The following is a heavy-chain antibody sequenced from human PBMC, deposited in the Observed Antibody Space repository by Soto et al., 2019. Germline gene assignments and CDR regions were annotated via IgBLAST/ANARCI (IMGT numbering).Heavy chain of an antibody. CDR3: TTDPLPVYCSGGNCYVFDY. CDR2: IKSKTDGGTT. D-gene: IGHD2-15*01. V-gene: IGHV3-15*01. J-gene: IGHJ4*02. Sequence: EVQLVESGGGLVKPGGSLRLSCAASGFTFSNAWMSWVRQAPGKGLEWVGRIKSKTDGGTTDYAAPLKGRIAISREDSRNTMYLQMTSVKTEDTAVEYCTTDPLPVYCSGGNCYVFDYWGQGTLVTVSS. CDR1: GFTFSNAW.